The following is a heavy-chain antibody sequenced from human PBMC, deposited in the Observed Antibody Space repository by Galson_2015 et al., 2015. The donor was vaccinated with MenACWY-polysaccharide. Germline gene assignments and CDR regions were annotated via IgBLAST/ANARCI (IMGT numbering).Heavy chain of an antibody. Sequence: SLRLSCTASGFTLTSYAMSWVRQAPGKGLEWVSAIRRSGANTYYADYVKGRFTISRDNSKNTRYLQMSSLRAEDTAVYYCAKESPDFWSVAGRFDHWGQGTLVTVSS. J-gene: IGHJ5*02. D-gene: IGHD3-3*01. CDR3: AKESPDFWSVAGRFDH. V-gene: IGHV3-23*01. CDR2: IRRSGANT. CDR1: GFTLTSYA.